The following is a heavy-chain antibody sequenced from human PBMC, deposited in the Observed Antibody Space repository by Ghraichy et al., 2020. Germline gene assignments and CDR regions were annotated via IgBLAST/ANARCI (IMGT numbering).Heavy chain of an antibody. CDR3: ARHLGDQLLDY. CDR2: IYYSGST. D-gene: IGHD2-2*01. CDR1: GGSISSYY. J-gene: IGHJ4*02. Sequence: ESLNISCTVSGGSISSYYWSWIRQPPGKGLEWIGYIYYSGSTNYNPSLKSRVTISVDTSKNQFSLKLSSVTAADTAVYYCARHLGDQLLDYWGQGTLVTVSS. V-gene: IGHV4-59*08.